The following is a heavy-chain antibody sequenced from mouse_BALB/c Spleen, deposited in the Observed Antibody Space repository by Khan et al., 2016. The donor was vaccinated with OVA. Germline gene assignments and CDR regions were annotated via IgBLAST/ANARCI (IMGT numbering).Heavy chain of an antibody. CDR2: INTHSGVP. CDR3: AKGGAAYYRNDGSAMEY. Sequence: HIQLVQSGPELKKPGETVRISCKASGYTFTTAGIQWVPKMPGKGLKWIGWINTHSGVPKYAEDFKGRFAFSLEISVNTAYLQITNLKNGDTATYFGAKGGAAYYRNDGSAMEYWGQGTSVTVSS. V-gene: IGHV9-4*02. D-gene: IGHD2-14*01. J-gene: IGHJ4*01. CDR1: GYTFTTAG.